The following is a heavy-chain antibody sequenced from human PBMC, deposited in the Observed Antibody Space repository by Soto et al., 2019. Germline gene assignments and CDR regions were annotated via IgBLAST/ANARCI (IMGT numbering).Heavy chain of an antibody. CDR1: GFTFRSFT. V-gene: IGHV3-21*02. D-gene: IGHD6-13*01. J-gene: IGHJ5*02. Sequence: EVQLVESGGGLVKPGGSLRLSCAASGFTFRSFTMNWVRQAPGKGLEWVSTISSNSAYIYYTDALRGRFTISRDNAKNALHLQMNSRLAENTAVYYCTRDASRDSSARGWFDPWGPGTLVTVSS. CDR2: ISSNSAYI. CDR3: TRDASRDSSARGWFDP.